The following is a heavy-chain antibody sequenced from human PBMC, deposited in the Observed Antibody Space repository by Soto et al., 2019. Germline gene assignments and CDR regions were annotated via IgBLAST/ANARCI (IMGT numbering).Heavy chain of an antibody. D-gene: IGHD2-15*01. CDR3: ARAPVAAAYYYGLDV. J-gene: IGHJ6*02. CDR2: IIPIFGTA. CDR1: GGTFSSYA. V-gene: IGHV1-69*01. Sequence: QVQLVQSGAEVKKPGSSLKVSCKASGGTFSSYAISWVRQAPRQGLEWMGGIIPIFGTANYAQKFQGRVTITADESTSTADRELSSLIAEDTAMYYCARAPVAAAYYYGLDVWGQGTTVTVSS.